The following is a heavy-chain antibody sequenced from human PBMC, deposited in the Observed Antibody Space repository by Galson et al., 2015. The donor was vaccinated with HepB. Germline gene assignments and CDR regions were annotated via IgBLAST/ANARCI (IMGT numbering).Heavy chain of an antibody. D-gene: IGHD4-11*01. CDR2: INPNSGGT. CDR1: GYTFTSYG. Sequence: SVKVSCKASGYTFTSYGISWVRQAPGQGLEWMGRINPNSGGTNYAQKFQGRVTMTRDTSISTAYMELSRLRSDDTAVYYCARATSNLITLYYFDYWGQGTLVTVSS. V-gene: IGHV1-2*06. J-gene: IGHJ4*02. CDR3: ARATSNLITLYYFDY.